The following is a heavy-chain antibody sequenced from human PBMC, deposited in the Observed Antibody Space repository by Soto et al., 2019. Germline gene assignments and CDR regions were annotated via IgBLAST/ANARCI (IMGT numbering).Heavy chain of an antibody. V-gene: IGHV4-39*01. CDR3: RKVLVGATGHTDSDS. J-gene: IGHJ4*02. CDR1: GGSIYRSGYY. Sequence: LSLTCTVSGGSIYRSGYYWGWIRQPPGRGLEWIGNIDYNGVTYSNPSLKSRVTISRDTSKNQFSLKLTSVTAADTALYYCRKVLVGATGHTDSDSWGPGTLVTVSS. CDR2: IDYNGVT. D-gene: IGHD2-15*01.